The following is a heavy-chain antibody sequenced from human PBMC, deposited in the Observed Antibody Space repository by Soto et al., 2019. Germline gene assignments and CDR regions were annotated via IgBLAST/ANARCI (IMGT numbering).Heavy chain of an antibody. CDR3: AKDTPLFRDYYDSTDAFDI. D-gene: IGHD3-22*01. J-gene: IGHJ3*02. CDR2: ISGSGGST. Sequence: PGGSLRLSCAASGFTFSSYAMSWVRQAPGKGLEWVSAISGSGGSTYYADSVKGRFTISRDNSKNTLYLQMNSLRAEDTAVYYCAKDTPLFRDYYDSTDAFDIWGQGTMVTVSS. CDR1: GFTFSSYA. V-gene: IGHV3-23*01.